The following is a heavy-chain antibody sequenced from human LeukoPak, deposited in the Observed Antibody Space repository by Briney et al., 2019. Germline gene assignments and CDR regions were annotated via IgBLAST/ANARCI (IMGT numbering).Heavy chain of an antibody. J-gene: IGHJ4*02. CDR2: ISSSGSTI. Sequence: GGSLRLSCAASGFTFSSYEMNWVRQAPGKGLEWVSYISSSGSTIYYADSVKGRFTISRDNSKNTLYLQMNSLRAEDTAVYYCARDSSAAGTWDYFDYWGQGTLVTVSS. D-gene: IGHD6-13*01. CDR3: ARDSSAAGTWDYFDY. V-gene: IGHV3-48*03. CDR1: GFTFSSYE.